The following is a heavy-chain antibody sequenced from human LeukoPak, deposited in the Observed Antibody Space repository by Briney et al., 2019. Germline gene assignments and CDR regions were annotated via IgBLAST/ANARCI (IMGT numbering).Heavy chain of an antibody. CDR1: GGTFSNYA. Sequence: ASVKVSCKASGGTFSNYAISWVRQAPGQGLEWMGGIIPIFGTANSAQKFQGRVTITADKSTSTAYMELSSLRSEDTAVYYCARDLSRGTSTVRDAFNIWGQGTMVTVSS. D-gene: IGHD3-10*01. J-gene: IGHJ3*02. CDR3: ARDLSRGTSTVRDAFNI. V-gene: IGHV1-69*06. CDR2: IIPIFGTA.